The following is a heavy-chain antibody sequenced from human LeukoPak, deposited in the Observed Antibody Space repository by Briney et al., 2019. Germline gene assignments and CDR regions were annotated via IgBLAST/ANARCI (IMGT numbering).Heavy chain of an antibody. Sequence: SETLSLTCSVSGGSVSSSSYYWGWIRQPPGKGLEWIGNIYYSGSTYYNPSLKSRVTISVDTSKNQFSLKLSSVTAADTAVYYCARRTFRYYFDYWGQGTLVTVSS. CDR1: GGSVSSSSYY. CDR3: ARRTFRYYFDY. V-gene: IGHV4-39*01. D-gene: IGHD3-16*01. CDR2: IYYSGST. J-gene: IGHJ4*02.